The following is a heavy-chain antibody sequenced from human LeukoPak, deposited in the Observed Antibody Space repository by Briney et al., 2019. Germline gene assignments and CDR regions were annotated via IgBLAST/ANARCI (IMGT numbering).Heavy chain of an antibody. CDR1: GFTFSSYE. D-gene: IGHD2-21*02. CDR3: ARDPGAAAYCGGDCYSDN. J-gene: IGHJ4*02. Sequence: PGGSLRLSCAASGFTFSSYEMNWVRQAPGKGLEWVSYISSSGSTIYYADSVKGRFTISRDNAKNSLYLQMNSLRAEDTAVYYCARDPGAAAYCGGDCYSDNWGQGTLVTVSS. CDR2: ISSSGSTI. V-gene: IGHV3-48*03.